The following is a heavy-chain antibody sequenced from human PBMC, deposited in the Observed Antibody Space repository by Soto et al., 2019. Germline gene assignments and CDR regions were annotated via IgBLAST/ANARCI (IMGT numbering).Heavy chain of an antibody. CDR2: LHYTGST. Sequence: SEPRSLNCSVSGDSISKDYWGWIRQSPERGLEWIGYLHYTGSTEQNPSLRSRVTMSLDTSKNQLSLKLSSVTAADTAVYYCTRETYDSLTGYSIDYWGQGTRVTVSS. D-gene: IGHD3-9*01. J-gene: IGHJ4*02. V-gene: IGHV4-59*01. CDR1: GDSISKDY. CDR3: TRETYDSLTGYSIDY.